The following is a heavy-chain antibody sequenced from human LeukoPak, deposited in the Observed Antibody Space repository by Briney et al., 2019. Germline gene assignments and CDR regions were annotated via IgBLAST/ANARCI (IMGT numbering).Heavy chain of an antibody. CDR3: ARLYCSRTSCYYSN. D-gene: IGHD2-2*01. CDR1: GGSVSSVSYY. Sequence: SETLSLTCTVSGGSVSSVSYYWSGIRQPPGKGLEWIGYIYYSGSSSYNPALKSRVTISLDTSKNQFSLKLSSVTAADTAIYYCARLYCSRTSCYYSNWGQGTLVTVSS. J-gene: IGHJ4*02. CDR2: IYYSGSS. V-gene: IGHV4-61*01.